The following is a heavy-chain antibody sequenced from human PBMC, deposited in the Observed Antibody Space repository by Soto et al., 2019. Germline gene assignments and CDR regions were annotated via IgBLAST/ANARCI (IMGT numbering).Heavy chain of an antibody. CDR1: GVSIIRYY. Sequence: SETLSLTCTVSGVSIIRYYWSWILQPPGKGLEWIGYMYNTGSTVYNPSFKSRVTISVDTSKNQFSLKLNSVTAADTAVYYCARSDGRYWGQGTLVPVAS. J-gene: IGHJ4*02. CDR2: MYNTGST. V-gene: IGHV4-59*01. CDR3: ARSDGRY.